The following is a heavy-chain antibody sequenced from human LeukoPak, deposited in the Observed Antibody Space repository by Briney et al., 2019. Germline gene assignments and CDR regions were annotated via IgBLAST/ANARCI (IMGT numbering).Heavy chain of an antibody. CDR1: GFTFSSYW. D-gene: IGHD3-3*01. CDR2: IKQDGSEK. Sequence: GGSLRLSCAASGFTFSSYWMSWDRQAPGKGLEWVANIKQDGSEKYYVDSVKGRFTISRDNAKNSLYLQMNSLRAEDTAVYYCARDFGYYDFWSGYLLMDVWGKGTTVTVSS. CDR3: ARDFGYYDFWSGYLLMDV. V-gene: IGHV3-7*01. J-gene: IGHJ6*03.